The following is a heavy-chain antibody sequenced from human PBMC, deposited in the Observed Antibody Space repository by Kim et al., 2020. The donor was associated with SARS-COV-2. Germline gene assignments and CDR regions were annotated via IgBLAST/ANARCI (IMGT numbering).Heavy chain of an antibody. V-gene: IGHV3-30*07. J-gene: IGHJ4*02. CDR3: AKDHESSGWPTFDY. D-gene: IGHD3-22*01. Sequence: YEDSVKGRFTVSRDNARNTLYLQMDRLRAEDTALYYCAKDHESSGWPTFDYWGQGTQVTVSS.